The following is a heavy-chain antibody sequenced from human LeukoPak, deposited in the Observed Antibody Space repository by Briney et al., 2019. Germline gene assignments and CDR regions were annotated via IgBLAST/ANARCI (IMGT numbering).Heavy chain of an antibody. CDR1: GYTFTGYY. J-gene: IGHJ5*02. CDR3: ATNLVVVVPAAISESSLPWFDP. Sequence: ASVKVSCKASGYTFTGYYMHWVRQAPGKGLEWMGGFDPEDGETIYAQKFQGRVTMTEDTSTDTAYMELSSLRSEDTAVYYCATNLVVVVPAAISESSLPWFDPWGQGTLVTVSS. D-gene: IGHD2-2*02. V-gene: IGHV1-24*01. CDR2: FDPEDGET.